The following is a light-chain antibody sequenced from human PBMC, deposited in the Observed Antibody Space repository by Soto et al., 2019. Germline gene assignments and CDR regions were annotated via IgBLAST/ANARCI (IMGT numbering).Light chain of an antibody. J-gene: IGKJ4*01. CDR1: QGVRDD. V-gene: IGKV1-6*01. Sequence: IPMTQSPSSLSASVGDRVTITCRASQGVRDDVGWYQQKPGKAPKLLIYSASTLQSGVPSRFSGSGSGTDFTLTISGLQPEYFATYYCLQESNYPLTFGGGTKVEIK. CDR2: SAS. CDR3: LQESNYPLT.